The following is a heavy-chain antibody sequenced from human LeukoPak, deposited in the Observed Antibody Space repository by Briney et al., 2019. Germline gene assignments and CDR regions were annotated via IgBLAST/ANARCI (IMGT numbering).Heavy chain of an antibody. CDR1: GYSFTTYW. CDR2: IYPGDSDS. J-gene: IGHJ4*02. V-gene: IGHV5-51*01. D-gene: IGHD2-21*01. CDR3: ARQDSRAFDY. Sequence: GESLKISCRGSGYSFTTYWIGWVRQMPGKGLEWMGIIYPGDSDSRYSPSFQGQVTMSADKSTSTAYLQWSSLKASDTAMYYCARQDSRAFDYWGQGTLVTVSS.